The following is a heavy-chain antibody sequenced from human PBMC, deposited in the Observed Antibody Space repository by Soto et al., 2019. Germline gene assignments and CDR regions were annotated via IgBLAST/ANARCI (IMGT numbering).Heavy chain of an antibody. CDR1: VYTFTSYD. J-gene: IGHJ3*02. CDR3: ARQQWLVLNAFDI. Sequence: ASVTVSCKASVYTFTSYDINWVRQATGQGLEWMGWMNPNSGNTGYAQKFQGRVTMTRNTSISTAYMELSSLRSADTAVYYCARQQWLVLNAFDIWGQGTMVTVSS. V-gene: IGHV1-8*01. CDR2: MNPNSGNT. D-gene: IGHD6-19*01.